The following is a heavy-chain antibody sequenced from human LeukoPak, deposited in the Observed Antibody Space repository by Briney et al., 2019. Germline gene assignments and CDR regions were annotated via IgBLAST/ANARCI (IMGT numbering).Heavy chain of an antibody. CDR1: GYTFTGYY. V-gene: IGHV1-2*02. CDR2: INPNSGGT. CDR3: ARERQQLVRYYYHYYMDV. D-gene: IGHD6-13*01. Sequence: ASVKVSCKASGYTFTGYYIHWVRQPPGQGLERMGWINPNSGGTNYARKFQGRVTMTRGTSVSTAYMELSRLRSDDTAVYYCARERQQLVRYYYHYYMDVWGKGTTVTVSS. J-gene: IGHJ6*03.